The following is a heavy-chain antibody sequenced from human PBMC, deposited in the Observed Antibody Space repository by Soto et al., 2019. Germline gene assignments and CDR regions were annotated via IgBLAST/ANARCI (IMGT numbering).Heavy chain of an antibody. CDR2: IYPGDSDT. J-gene: IGHJ6*02. CDR3: ATDTSISDTRNYYGMDV. Sequence: GESLKISCKGSGYSFTSYWIGWVRQMPGKGLEWMGIIYPGDSDTRYSPSFQGQVTISADKSISTAYLQWSSLKASDTAMYYCATDTSISDTRNYYGMDVWGQGTTVTVSS. CDR1: GYSFTSYW. V-gene: IGHV5-51*01.